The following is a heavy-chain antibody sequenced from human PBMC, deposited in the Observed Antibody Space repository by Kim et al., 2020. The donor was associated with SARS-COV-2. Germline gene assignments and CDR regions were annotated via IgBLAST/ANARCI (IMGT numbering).Heavy chain of an antibody. CDR1: GGSFSGYY. CDR3: ARAPSVGATHASDY. D-gene: IGHD1-26*01. Sequence: SETLSLTCAVYGGSFSGYYWSWIRQPPGKGLEWIGEINHSGSTNYNPSLKSRVTISVDTSKNQFSLKLSSVTAADTAVYYCARAPSVGATHASDYWGQGTLVTVSS. J-gene: IGHJ4*02. CDR2: INHSGST. V-gene: IGHV4-34*01.